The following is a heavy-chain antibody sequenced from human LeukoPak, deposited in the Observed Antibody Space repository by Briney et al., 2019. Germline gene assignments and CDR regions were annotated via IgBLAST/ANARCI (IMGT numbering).Heavy chain of an antibody. V-gene: IGHV1-8*01. Sequence: ASVKVSCKASGYTFTSYDINWVRQATGQGLEWMGWMNPNSGNTGYAQKFQGRVTMTRNTSISTAYMELSSLRSEDTAVYYCARVGGPYYDFWSGRYNWFDPWGQGTLVTVSS. CDR2: MNPNSGNT. D-gene: IGHD3-3*01. CDR1: GYTFTSYD. CDR3: ARVGGPYYDFWSGRYNWFDP. J-gene: IGHJ5*02.